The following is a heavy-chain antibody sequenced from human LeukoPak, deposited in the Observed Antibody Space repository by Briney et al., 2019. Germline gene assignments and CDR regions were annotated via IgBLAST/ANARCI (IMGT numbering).Heavy chain of an antibody. Sequence: GESLRISCKGSGYSFTNYWIGWVRQMPGKGLEWMGIIYPGDSDIRYSPSFQGQVTISADKSISTAYLQWSSLKASDTAIYYYGSGYYYFYYWGQGTLVTVSS. J-gene: IGHJ4*02. CDR3: GSGYYYFYY. CDR1: GYSFTNYW. CDR2: IYPGDSDI. V-gene: IGHV5-51*01. D-gene: IGHD3-22*01.